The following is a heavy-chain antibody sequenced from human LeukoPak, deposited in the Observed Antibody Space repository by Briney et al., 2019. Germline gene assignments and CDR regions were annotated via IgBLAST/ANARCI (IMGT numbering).Heavy chain of an antibody. CDR1: GYSFTSYR. D-gene: IGHD6-13*01. CDR3: ARGGRELVRSIYMDV. J-gene: IGHJ6*03. Sequence: GESLKISCKGSGYSFTSYRIAWVRQMPGKGLEWMGIIYPGDSDTRYSPSFQGQVTISADKSISTAYVQWSSLKASDTAMYYCARGGRELVRSIYMDVWGKGTTVTISS. CDR2: IYPGDSDT. V-gene: IGHV5-51*01.